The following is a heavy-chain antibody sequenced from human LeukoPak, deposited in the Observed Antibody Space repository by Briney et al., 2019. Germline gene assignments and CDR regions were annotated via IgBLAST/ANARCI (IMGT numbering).Heavy chain of an antibody. D-gene: IGHD5-24*01. CDR3: ARERGDGYNPLHY. CDR1: GVTFSSYA. J-gene: IGHJ4*02. CDR2: ISYDGSNK. Sequence: GRSLRLSCAASGVTFSSYAMHWVRQAPGKGLEWVAVISYDGSNKYYADSVKGRFTISRDNSKNTLYLQMNSLRAEDTAVYYCARERGDGYNPLHYWGQGTLVTVSS. V-gene: IGHV3-30-3*01.